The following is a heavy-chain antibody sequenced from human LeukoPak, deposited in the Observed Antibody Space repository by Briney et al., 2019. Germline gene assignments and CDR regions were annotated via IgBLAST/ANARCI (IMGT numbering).Heavy chain of an antibody. CDR1: GGSISSYY. V-gene: IGHV4-4*07. D-gene: IGHD3-10*01. CDR2: IFSTGST. J-gene: IGHJ3*02. Sequence: PSETLSLTCTVSGGSISSYYWSWIRQPAGKGLEWIGRIFSTGSTNYNPSLKSRVTMSVDTSKNQFSLNLSSVTAADTAVYYCARGAYGSGSGNGFNIWGQGTTVTVSS. CDR3: ARGAYGSGSGNGFNI.